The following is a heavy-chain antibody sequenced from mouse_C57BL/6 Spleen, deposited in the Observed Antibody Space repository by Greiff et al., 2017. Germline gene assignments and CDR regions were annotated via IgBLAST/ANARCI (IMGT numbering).Heavy chain of an antibody. CDR1: GFSLTSYG. V-gene: IGHV2-6*01. J-gene: IGHJ1*03. CDR2: IWGVGST. CDR3: ARGNWDAGYFDV. Sequence: QVQLQQSGPGLVAPSQSLSITCTVSGFSLTSYGVDWVRQSPGKGLEWLGVIWGVGSTNYNSALKSRLSISKDNSKSQVFLKMNSLQTDDTAMYYCARGNWDAGYFDVWGTGTTVTVSS. D-gene: IGHD4-1*01.